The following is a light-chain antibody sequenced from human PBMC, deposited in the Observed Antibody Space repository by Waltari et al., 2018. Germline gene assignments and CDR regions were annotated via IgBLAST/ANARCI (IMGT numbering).Light chain of an antibody. V-gene: IGKV3-20*01. CDR2: GTS. CDR3: QQYDGEVVT. J-gene: IGKJ4*01. Sequence: CRDSQSVTSISLTWYHQKLGQAPRLLIYGTSRRATAIPDRFSGSGSGTDFTLTISRLEPEDFAVYYCQQYDGEVVTFGGGTKVDI. CDR1: QSVTSIS.